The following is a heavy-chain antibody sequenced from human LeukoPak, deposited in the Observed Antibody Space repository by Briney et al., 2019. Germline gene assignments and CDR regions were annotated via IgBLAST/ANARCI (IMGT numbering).Heavy chain of an antibody. J-gene: IGHJ4*02. CDR2: ISGSGGST. Sequence: PGGSLRLSCAASGFTFSSYAMSWVRQAPGKGLEWVSAISGSGGSTYYADSVKGRFTISRDNSKNTLYLQMNSLRAEDTAVYYCAKVPSIVGATRAFDYWGQGTLVTVSS. CDR3: AKVPSIVGATRAFDY. V-gene: IGHV3-23*01. CDR1: GFTFSSYA. D-gene: IGHD1-26*01.